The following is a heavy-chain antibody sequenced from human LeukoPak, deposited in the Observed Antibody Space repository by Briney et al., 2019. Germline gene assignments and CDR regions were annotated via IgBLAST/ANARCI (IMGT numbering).Heavy chain of an antibody. Sequence: GGSLRLTCAASGFTFSTYDVHWVSQAPGKGLEWVALRRYDGSNEYYTDSVKGRFTMSRDNSKKTLSLQMKSLRPEDTAVYYCAKNGGRLHSYYMDVWGKGTTVTISS. CDR1: GFTFSTYD. D-gene: IGHD4-23*01. V-gene: IGHV3-30*02. CDR3: AKNGGRLHSYYMDV. CDR2: RRYDGSNE. J-gene: IGHJ6*03.